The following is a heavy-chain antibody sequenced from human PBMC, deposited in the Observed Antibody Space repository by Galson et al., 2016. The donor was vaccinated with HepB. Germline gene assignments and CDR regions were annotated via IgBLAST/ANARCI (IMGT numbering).Heavy chain of an antibody. Sequence: SLRLSCAASGFTFRSYPTHWVRQAPGKGLEWVAVISYDGSHKHYRDSVKGRFTISRDNSKNTLYLQMNSLRREDTAVYYCARPRRWPQYYYGLDVWGQGTTVTVSS. CDR2: ISYDGSHK. CDR3: ARPRRWPQYYYGLDV. D-gene: IGHD5-24*01. J-gene: IGHJ6*02. CDR1: GFTFRSYP. V-gene: IGHV3-30-3*01.